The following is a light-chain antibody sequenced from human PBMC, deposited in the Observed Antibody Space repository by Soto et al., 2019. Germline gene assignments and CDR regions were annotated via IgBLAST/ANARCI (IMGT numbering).Light chain of an antibody. CDR2: WAS. Sequence: DIVMTQSPDSLTLSLGERATINCKSSQSVFSRVRNKNYLGWFQQKPGQTPRLLIYWASTRESGVSDRFSGSGSGTDFTLTIDSLQAEDVAVYYCQQYYTTPTWTFGQGTKVDIK. CDR1: QSVFSRVRNKNY. J-gene: IGKJ1*01. CDR3: QQYYTTPTWT. V-gene: IGKV4-1*01.